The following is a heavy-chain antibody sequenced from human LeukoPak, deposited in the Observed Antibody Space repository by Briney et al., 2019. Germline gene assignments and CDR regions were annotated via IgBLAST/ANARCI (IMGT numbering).Heavy chain of an antibody. Sequence: HSGGSLRLSCAASGFSFSSYAMTWVRQAPGKGLEWVSSISGSGDNMDYADSVKGRFTISRDNSENTLYLQMNSLRGEDTAVYYCARDGYSGSYYRLYYFFMDVWGKGTTVTVSS. CDR1: GFSFSSYA. V-gene: IGHV3-23*01. D-gene: IGHD1-26*01. J-gene: IGHJ6*03. CDR2: ISGSGDNM. CDR3: ARDGYSGSYYRLYYFFMDV.